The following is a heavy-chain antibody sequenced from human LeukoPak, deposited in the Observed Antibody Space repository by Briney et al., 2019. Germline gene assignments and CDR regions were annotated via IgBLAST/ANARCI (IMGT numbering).Heavy chain of an antibody. CDR1: GFTVSSYS. V-gene: IGHV3-74*01. Sequence: GGSLRLSCVVSGFTVSSYSMHWVRQAPGKGLVWVSHINSDGSWTSYADSVKGRFTISKDNAKNTVYLQMNSLRAEDTAVYYCVSFYETYWGRGTLVTVSS. CDR3: VSFYETY. D-gene: IGHD2/OR15-2a*01. CDR2: INSDGSWT. J-gene: IGHJ4*02.